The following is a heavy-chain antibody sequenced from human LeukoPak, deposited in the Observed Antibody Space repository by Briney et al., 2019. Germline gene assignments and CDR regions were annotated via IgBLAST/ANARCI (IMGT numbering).Heavy chain of an antibody. D-gene: IGHD4-17*01. CDR3: ARDPTVTHPFDS. V-gene: IGHV3-30*03. Sequence: GGSLRLSCAASGFSFRSYGMHWVRQAPGKGLEWVALISYDGTNKYYADSVKGRFTISRDNSRDTLYLQMNSLRAEDTAMYYCARDPTVTHPFDSWGQGTQITVSS. CDR1: GFSFRSYG. CDR2: ISYDGTNK. J-gene: IGHJ4*02.